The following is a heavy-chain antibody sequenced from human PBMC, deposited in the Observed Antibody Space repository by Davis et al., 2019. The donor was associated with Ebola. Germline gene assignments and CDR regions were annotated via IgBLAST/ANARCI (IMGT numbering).Heavy chain of an antibody. Sequence: SETLSLTCTVSGGSISSYYWSWIRQPPGKGLEWIGEIYHSGSTNYNPSLKSRVTISVDKSKNQFSLKLSSVTAADTAVYYCARGYSGWFDPWGQGTLVTVSS. D-gene: IGHD2-21*01. V-gene: IGHV4-34*01. J-gene: IGHJ5*02. CDR3: ARGYSGWFDP. CDR1: GGSISSYY. CDR2: IYHSGST.